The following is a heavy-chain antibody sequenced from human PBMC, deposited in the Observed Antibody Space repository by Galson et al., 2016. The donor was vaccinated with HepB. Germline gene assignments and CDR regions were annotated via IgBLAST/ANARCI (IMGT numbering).Heavy chain of an antibody. D-gene: IGHD1-26*01. V-gene: IGHV3-7*04. CDR2: INQDGNAK. CDR1: GFTFSTSW. CDR3: RRGASN. Sequence: LRLSCAASGFTFSTSWMNWVRQAPGKRLECVANINQDGNAKYYVDSVKGRFTISRDNAKNSLYLQMDTLRVEETAVYYCRRGASNWGQGTLVTVSS. J-gene: IGHJ4*02.